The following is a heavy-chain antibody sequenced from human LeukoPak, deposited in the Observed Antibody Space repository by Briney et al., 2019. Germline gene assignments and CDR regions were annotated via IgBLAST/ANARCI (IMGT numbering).Heavy chain of an antibody. J-gene: IGHJ4*02. CDR2: ISYDGSNK. V-gene: IGHV3-30*03. CDR3: ARDRPDIVVVPAAIRYYFDY. D-gene: IGHD2-2*01. Sequence: PGGSLRLSCAASGFTFSSYGMHWVRQAPGKGLEWVTVISYDGSNKYYADSVKGRFTISRDNSKNTLYLQMNSLRAEDTAVYYCARDRPDIVVVPAAIRYYFDYWGQGTLVTVSS. CDR1: GFTFSSYG.